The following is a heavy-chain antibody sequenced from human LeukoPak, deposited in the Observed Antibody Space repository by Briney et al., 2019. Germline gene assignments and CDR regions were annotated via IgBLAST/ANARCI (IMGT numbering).Heavy chain of an antibody. V-gene: IGHV1-69*13. CDR1: GGTFSSYA. D-gene: IGHD3-22*01. J-gene: IGHJ5*02. Sequence: SVKVSCKASGGTFSSYAISWVRQAPGQGLEWMGGIIPIFGTANYAQKFQGRVTITADESTSTAYMELSSLRSEDTAVYYCAREDSHSSGYFNWLDPWGQGTLVTVSS. CDR2: IIPIFGTA. CDR3: AREDSHSSGYFNWLDP.